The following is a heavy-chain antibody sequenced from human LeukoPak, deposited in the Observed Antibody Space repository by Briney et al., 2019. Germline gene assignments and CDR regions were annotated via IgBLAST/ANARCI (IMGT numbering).Heavy chain of an antibody. CDR3: AKADGDYYDSSGSFDY. CDR2: ISGSGGST. J-gene: IGHJ4*02. D-gene: IGHD3-22*01. Sequence: GGSLRLSCAASGFTFSSYAMHWVRQAPGKGLEWVSGISGSGGSTYYADSVKGRLTISRDNSKNTLYLQMNSLRAEDTAVYYCAKADGDYYDSSGSFDYWGQGTLVTVSS. CDR1: GFTFSSYA. V-gene: IGHV3-23*01.